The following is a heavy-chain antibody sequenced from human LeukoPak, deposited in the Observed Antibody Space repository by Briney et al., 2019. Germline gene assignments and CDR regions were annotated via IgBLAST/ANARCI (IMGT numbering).Heavy chain of an antibody. CDR3: AKARPVDIVVVVTAYDS. J-gene: IGHJ5*01. V-gene: IGHV3-23*01. CDR2: ISASGGST. D-gene: IGHD2-15*01. Sequence: PGGSLRLSCAASGFTFSSYSMNWVRQAPGKGLEWVSAISASGGSTYCADSVKGRFTISRDNSKNTLYLQVNSLRAEDTAVYYCAKARPVDIVVVVTAYDSWGQGTLVTVSS. CDR1: GFTFSSYS.